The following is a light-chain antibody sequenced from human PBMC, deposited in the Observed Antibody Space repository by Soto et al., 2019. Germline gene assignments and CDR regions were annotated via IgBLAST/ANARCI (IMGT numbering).Light chain of an antibody. CDR1: QTVGFF. CDR2: GAN. Sequence: EMVMTQSPATLSVSPGARATLSCRASQTVGFFLAWYQQKPGQAPRLLIYGANTRATGIPDRFSGSGSGTEFTLTISGLQSEDSAVYYCQQYNNWPRTFGQGTKVEI. V-gene: IGKV3-15*01. CDR3: QQYNNWPRT. J-gene: IGKJ1*01.